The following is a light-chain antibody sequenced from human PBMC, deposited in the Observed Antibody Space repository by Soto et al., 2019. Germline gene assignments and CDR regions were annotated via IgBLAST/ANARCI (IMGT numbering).Light chain of an antibody. CDR3: QAWDSSTEV. Sequence: SYELTQPPSVSVSPGQTASITCSGDKLGDKYACWYQQKPGQSPVLVIYQDSKRPSGILERFSGSNSGNTATLTISGTQAMDEADYYCQAWDSSTEVFGTGTKLTVL. J-gene: IGLJ1*01. CDR1: KLGDKY. V-gene: IGLV3-1*01. CDR2: QDS.